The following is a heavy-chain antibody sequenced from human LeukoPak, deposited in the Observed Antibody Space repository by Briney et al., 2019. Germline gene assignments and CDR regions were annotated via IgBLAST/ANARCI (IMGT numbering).Heavy chain of an antibody. CDR3: ARDLRRGSSSWYVSGGDY. J-gene: IGHJ4*02. CDR1: GYTFTSYD. V-gene: IGHV1-18*01. CDR2: ITAYNDNT. D-gene: IGHD6-13*01. Sequence: SVKVSCKASGYTFTSYDINWVRQATGQGLEWMGWITAYNDNTYYAQKLQGRVTMTTDTSTSTAYMELRSLRSDDTAVYYCARDLRRGSSSWYVSGGDYWGQGTLVTVSS.